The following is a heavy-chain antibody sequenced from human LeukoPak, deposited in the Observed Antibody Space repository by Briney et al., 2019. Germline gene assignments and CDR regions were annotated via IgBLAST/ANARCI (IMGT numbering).Heavy chain of an antibody. CDR1: GFTFSRYS. CDR2: INTDGSST. D-gene: IGHD1-1*01. Sequence: PGGSLRLSCAASGFTFSRYSMNWVRHAPGKGLVWVSRINTDGSSTTYADSVKGRFTISRDNAKNTLYLQMNRLKNEDTAVYYCTKDRVWNSFDAWGQGTLVTVSS. J-gene: IGHJ4*02. V-gene: IGHV3-74*01. CDR3: TKDRVWNSFDA.